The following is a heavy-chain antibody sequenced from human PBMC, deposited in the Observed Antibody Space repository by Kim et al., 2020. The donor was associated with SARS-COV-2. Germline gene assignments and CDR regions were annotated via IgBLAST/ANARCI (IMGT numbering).Heavy chain of an antibody. V-gene: IGHV3-7*04. CDR3: SRAPFDY. J-gene: IGHJ4*02. CDR2: DGGGR. Sequence: DGGGRFYGGSVEGRFIISGDSAKNSFYLQMNSLRAEDTAVYYCSRAPFDYWGQGTLVTVSS.